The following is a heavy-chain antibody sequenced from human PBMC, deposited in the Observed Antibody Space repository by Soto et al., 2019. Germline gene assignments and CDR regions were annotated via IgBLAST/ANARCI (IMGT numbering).Heavy chain of an antibody. Sequence: ASVKVSCKASGYTFTSYYMHWVRQAPGQGLEWMGIINPSGGSTSYAQKFQGGVTMTRDTSTSTVYMELSSLRSEDTAVYYCARDSSGWPLTNYYYYGMDVWGQGTTVTVSS. CDR3: ARDSSGWPLTNYYYYGMDV. D-gene: IGHD6-19*01. V-gene: IGHV1-46*01. J-gene: IGHJ6*02. CDR2: INPSGGST. CDR1: GYTFTSYY.